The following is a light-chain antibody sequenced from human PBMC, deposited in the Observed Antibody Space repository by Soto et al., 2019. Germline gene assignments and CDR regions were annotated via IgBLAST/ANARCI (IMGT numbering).Light chain of an antibody. V-gene: IGKV3-20*01. J-gene: IGKJ4*01. Sequence: EIVLTQSPGTLSLSPGERATLSCRASQSVSSSYLAWYQQKPGQAPRLLIYGASSRATGIPDRFSGSGSGTDFTLTISRLVHEDFAVYFCQQHATSPALTFGGGTKVDIK. CDR1: QSVSSSY. CDR2: GAS. CDR3: QQHATSPALT.